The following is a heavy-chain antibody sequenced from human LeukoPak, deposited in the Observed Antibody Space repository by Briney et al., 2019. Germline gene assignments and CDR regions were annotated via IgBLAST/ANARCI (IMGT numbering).Heavy chain of an antibody. CDR2: IYYSGST. Sequence: TTSETLSLTCTVSGGSISSGDYYWSWIRQPPGKGLEWIGYIYYSGSTYYNPSLKSRVTISVDTSKNQFSLKLSSVTAADTAVYYCARIDPYYYFDCWGQGTLVTVSS. V-gene: IGHV4-30-4*01. CDR3: ARIDPYYYFDC. J-gene: IGHJ4*02. CDR1: GGSISSGDYY. D-gene: IGHD1-26*01.